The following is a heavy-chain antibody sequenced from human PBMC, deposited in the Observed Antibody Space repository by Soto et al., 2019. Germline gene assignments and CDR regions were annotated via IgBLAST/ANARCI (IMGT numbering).Heavy chain of an antibody. V-gene: IGHV3-74*01. Sequence: GGSLRLSCAASGFTFSTYWMQWVRQVPGEGLVWVSSISENGGITTYADSVKGRFTISRDNAKNTLYLQMNGLRVEETAIYYCAREYYSSGTHWGQGTLVTVSS. CDR2: ISENGGIT. CDR3: AREYYSSGTH. J-gene: IGHJ1*01. D-gene: IGHD3-10*01. CDR1: GFTFSTYW.